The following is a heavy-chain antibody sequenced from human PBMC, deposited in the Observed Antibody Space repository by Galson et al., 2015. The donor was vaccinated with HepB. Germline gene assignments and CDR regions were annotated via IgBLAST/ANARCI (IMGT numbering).Heavy chain of an antibody. Sequence: SLRLSCAASGFTFSSYWMSWVRQAPGKGLEWVANIKQDGSEKYYVDSVKGRFTISRDNAKNSLYLQMNSLRAEDTAVYYCATARRSGWPYFDYWGQGTLVTVSS. CDR3: ATARRSGWPYFDY. CDR1: GFTFSSYW. J-gene: IGHJ4*02. D-gene: IGHD6-19*01. CDR2: IKQDGSEK. V-gene: IGHV3-7*01.